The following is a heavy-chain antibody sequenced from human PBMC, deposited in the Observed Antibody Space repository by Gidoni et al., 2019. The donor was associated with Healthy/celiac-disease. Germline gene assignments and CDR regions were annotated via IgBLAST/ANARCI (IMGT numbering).Heavy chain of an antibody. CDR1: GGSFSGYY. J-gene: IGHJ5*02. CDR3: ARYLGAMLHLRFDP. V-gene: IGHV4-34*01. CDR2: INHSGST. D-gene: IGHD2-2*01. Sequence: QVQLQQWGAGLLKPSETLSLTCAVYGGSFSGYYWSWIRQPPGKGLEWIGEINHSGSTNYNPSLKSRVTISVDTSKNQFSLKLSSVTAADTAVYYCARYLGAMLHLRFDPWGQGTLVTVSS.